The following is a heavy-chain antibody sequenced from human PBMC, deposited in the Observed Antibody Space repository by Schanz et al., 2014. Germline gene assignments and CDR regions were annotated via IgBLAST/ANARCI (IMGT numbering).Heavy chain of an antibody. J-gene: IGHJ4*02. CDR1: GFTVSDHY. Sequence: EVQLVESGGGLVQPGGSLRLSCAVSGFTVSDHYMDWVRQAPGKGLEWLGRVRNRRNSDTLEYAASVEGRFTISRDESKNSVYLQMNSLQTDDTAVYYCFSMHYGNSVYWGQGTLVTVSS. D-gene: IGHD1-7*01. CDR2: VRNRRNSDTL. V-gene: IGHV3-72*01. CDR3: FSMHYGNSVY.